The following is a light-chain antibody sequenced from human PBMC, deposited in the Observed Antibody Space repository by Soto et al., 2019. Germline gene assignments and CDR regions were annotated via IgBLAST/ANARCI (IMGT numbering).Light chain of an antibody. J-gene: IGKJ1*01. CDR1: QTITNNF. CDR2: GAS. CDR3: QQYGNSLTWT. Sequence: VLTQSPGTLSLSPGDRATLSCRASQTITNNFLAWYQHKPGQAPRLLIYGASARAIGIPNRFIGSGSGTDFTLTISRLEPEDFAVYYCQQYGNSLTWTFGQGTKVEI. V-gene: IGKV3-20*01.